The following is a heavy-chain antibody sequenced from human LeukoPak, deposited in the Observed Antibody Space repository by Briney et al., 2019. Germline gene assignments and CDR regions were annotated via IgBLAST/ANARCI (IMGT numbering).Heavy chain of an antibody. Sequence: EASVKVSCKASGYTFTSHDINWVRQATGQGLEWMGWMNPNSGNTGYAQKFQGRVTMTRNTSISTAYMELSSLRSEDTAVYYCAKEKYYYEPFDYWGQGTLVTVSS. V-gene: IGHV1-8*01. J-gene: IGHJ4*02. D-gene: IGHD3-22*01. CDR3: AKEKYYYEPFDY. CDR2: MNPNSGNT. CDR1: GYTFTSHD.